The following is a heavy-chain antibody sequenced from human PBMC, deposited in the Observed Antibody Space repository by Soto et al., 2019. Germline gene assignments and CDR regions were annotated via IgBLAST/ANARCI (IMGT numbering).Heavy chain of an antibody. CDR1: GFTFSSYA. CDR3: AKDGGSSISRRGSGSYYNYFDY. V-gene: IGHV3-23*01. Sequence: GGSLRLSCAASGFTFSSYAMSWVRQAPGKGLEWVSAISGSGGSTYYADSVKGRFTISRDNSKNTLYLQMNSLRADDMAGYYRAKDGGSSISRRGSGSYYNYFDYWGQGTLVTVSS. D-gene: IGHD3-10*01. CDR2: ISGSGGST. J-gene: IGHJ4*02.